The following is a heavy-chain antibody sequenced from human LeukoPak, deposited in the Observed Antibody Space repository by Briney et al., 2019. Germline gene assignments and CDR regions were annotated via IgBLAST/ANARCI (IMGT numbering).Heavy chain of an antibody. CDR2: INHSGST. D-gene: IGHD4-17*01. Sequence: SETLSLTCAVYGGSFSGFYWSWIRQPPGKGLEWIGEINHSGSTNYNPSLKSRVTISVDTSKNQFSLKVSSVTAADTAVYYCARKGPLRDNIPFMDVWGRGTTVTVSS. J-gene: IGHJ6*03. CDR1: GGSFSGFY. V-gene: IGHV4-34*01. CDR3: ARKGPLRDNIPFMDV.